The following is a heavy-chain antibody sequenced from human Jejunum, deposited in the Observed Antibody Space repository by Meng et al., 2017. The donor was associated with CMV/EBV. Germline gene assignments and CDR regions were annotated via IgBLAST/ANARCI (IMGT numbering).Heavy chain of an antibody. Sequence: HLQQSGPGLVKTPQTLSLTCAISGDSVSSNTVAWNWIRLSPSRGLEWLGRTYYRSKWYSEYTVSVRSRISITPDTSKNQFSLQLTSVTPDDTAVYYCARGEDSSLDYWGQGTLVTVSS. V-gene: IGHV6-1*01. CDR1: GDSVSSNTVA. J-gene: IGHJ4*02. D-gene: IGHD6-13*01. CDR3: ARGEDSSLDY. CDR2: TYYRSKWYS.